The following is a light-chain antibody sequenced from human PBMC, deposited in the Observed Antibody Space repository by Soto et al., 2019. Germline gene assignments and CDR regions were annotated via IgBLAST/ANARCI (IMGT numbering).Light chain of an antibody. CDR2: SHD. Sequence: QSVLTQPPSASGTPGQRVTISCSGSGSNIGRNAVNWYQQVPGTAPKLLIYSHDQRPSGVPDRFSGSKSGTSASLAISGLQSEDEANYYCIAWDDSLKGPVFGGGTKLTVL. CDR3: IAWDDSLKGPV. V-gene: IGLV1-44*01. CDR1: GSNIGRNA. J-gene: IGLJ3*02.